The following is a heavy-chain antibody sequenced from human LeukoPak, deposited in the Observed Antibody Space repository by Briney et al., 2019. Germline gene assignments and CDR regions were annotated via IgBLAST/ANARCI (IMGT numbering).Heavy chain of an antibody. CDR2: IYYSGTT. D-gene: IGHD2-8*01. J-gene: IGHJ4*02. Sequence: SETLSLTCTVSGGSISTSYYWGWIRQPPGKGLEWIGSIYYSGTTYYNPSLKSRVTISVDTSKNQFSLKLSSVTAADTAVCYCARSSNGVSRFDYWGQGTLVTVSS. CDR1: GGSISTSYY. V-gene: IGHV4-39*01. CDR3: ARSSNGVSRFDY.